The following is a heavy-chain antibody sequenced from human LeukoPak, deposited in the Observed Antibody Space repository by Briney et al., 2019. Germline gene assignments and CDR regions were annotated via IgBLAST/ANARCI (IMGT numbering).Heavy chain of an antibody. D-gene: IGHD1-26*01. CDR3: ATSGGYYQFDY. Sequence: GGSLRLSCAASGFTFSSYAMSWVRQAPGKGLEWVSAISGSGGSTYYADSVKGRFTISRDNSKNTLYLQMNSLRADDTAVYYCATSGGYYQFDYWGQGTLVTVSS. CDR1: GFTFSSYA. J-gene: IGHJ4*02. V-gene: IGHV3-23*01. CDR2: ISGSGGST.